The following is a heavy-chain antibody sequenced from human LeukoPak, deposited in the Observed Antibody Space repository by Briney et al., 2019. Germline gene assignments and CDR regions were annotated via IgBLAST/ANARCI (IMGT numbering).Heavy chain of an antibody. D-gene: IGHD5-12*01. V-gene: IGHV3-74*01. CDR3: ARDRRYSGYESYGMDV. J-gene: IGHJ6*02. Sequence: GGSLRLSCAASGFTFSSYWMHWVRQAPGKGLVWVSRINSDGSSTSYADYVKGRFTISRDNAKNTLYLQMNSLRAEDTAVYYCARDRRYSGYESYGMDVWGQGTTVTVSS. CDR2: INSDGSST. CDR1: GFTFSSYW.